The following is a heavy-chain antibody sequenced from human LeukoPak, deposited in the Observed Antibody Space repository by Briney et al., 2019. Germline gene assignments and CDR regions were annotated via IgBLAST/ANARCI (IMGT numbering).Heavy chain of an antibody. Sequence: PGGALRLCCWASGFRGSSNYMSSGHQAPGKEVGWDSVIYSGGSTCNADSGKGRFTICRDNPKSSLYLQMNSLRAEDTAVYYCARPKRVTAIQDAFDIWGQGTMVTVSS. J-gene: IGHJ3*02. CDR3: ARPKRVTAIQDAFDI. D-gene: IGHD2-21*02. CDR1: GFRGSSNY. CDR2: IYSGGST. V-gene: IGHV3-66*04.